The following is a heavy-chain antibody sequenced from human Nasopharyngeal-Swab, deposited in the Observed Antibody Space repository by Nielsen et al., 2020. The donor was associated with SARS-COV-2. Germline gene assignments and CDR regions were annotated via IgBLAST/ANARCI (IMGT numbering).Heavy chain of an antibody. CDR3: ARGSGYYDSSGYSDY. V-gene: IGHV4-59*13. Sequence: SETLSLTCTVSGGSISSYYWSWIRQPPGKGLEWIGYIYSSVSTNYNPSLKSRVTISVDTSKNQFSLKLSSVTAADTAVYYCARGSGYYDSSGYSDYWGQGTLVTVSS. D-gene: IGHD3-22*01. J-gene: IGHJ4*02. CDR1: GGSISSYY. CDR2: IYSSVST.